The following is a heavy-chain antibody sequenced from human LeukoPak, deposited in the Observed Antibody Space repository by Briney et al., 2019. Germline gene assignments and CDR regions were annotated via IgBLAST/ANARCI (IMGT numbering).Heavy chain of an antibody. Sequence: ASVKVSRKASGGTFSSYAISWVRQAPGQGLEWMGGIIPIFGTANYAQKFQGGVTITADESTSTAYMELSSLRSEDTAVYYCARDLVSSSWLDYWGQGTLVTVSS. CDR2: IIPIFGTA. D-gene: IGHD6-13*01. CDR1: GGTFSSYA. J-gene: IGHJ4*02. V-gene: IGHV1-69*13. CDR3: ARDLVSSSWLDY.